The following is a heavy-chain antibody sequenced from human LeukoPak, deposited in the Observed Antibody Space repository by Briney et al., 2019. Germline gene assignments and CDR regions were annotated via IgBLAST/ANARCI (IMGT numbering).Heavy chain of an antibody. CDR1: GLTFSSYG. Sequence: GGSLRLSCAASGLTFSSYGFHWVRQAPGKGLEWVSGISPRGDVTYYADSVKGRFTISRDNSKDMVYLEVISLTVEDTAVYYCAKDDAWIRFGEWSQGTLVIVSS. CDR2: ISPRGDVT. V-gene: IGHV3-23*01. D-gene: IGHD3-10*01. J-gene: IGHJ4*02. CDR3: AKDDAWIRFGE.